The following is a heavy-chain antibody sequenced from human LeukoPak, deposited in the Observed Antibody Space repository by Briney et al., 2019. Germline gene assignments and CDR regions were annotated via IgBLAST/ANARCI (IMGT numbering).Heavy chain of an antibody. CDR1: GASLSGYY. D-gene: IGHD3-10*01. CDR3: ARNGWGSGSYWFC. CDR2: ISHSGST. V-gene: IGHV4-34*01. J-gene: IGHJ4*02. Sequence: ASETLSLTCEVSGASLSGYYWSWIRQAPGKGLEWIGEISHSGSTNYNPSLKSRVTISAHTSKNQFSLKLSSVIGADTAVYFCARNGWGSGSYWFCWGQGTLVTVSA.